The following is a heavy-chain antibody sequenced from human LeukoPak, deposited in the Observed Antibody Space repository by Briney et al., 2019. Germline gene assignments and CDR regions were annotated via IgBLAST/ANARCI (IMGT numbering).Heavy chain of an antibody. CDR1: GFTFSTYA. CDR2: ISYDGTNK. J-gene: IGHJ5*01. Sequence: PGGSLRLSCAASGFTFSTYAMHWVRQAPDEGLEGVAVISYDGTNKYYADSVKGRFTVSRDNSKNTLYLQMDSLGAEDTAVYYCAKSGPSGVGYLHWFDSWGQGTLVSVSS. D-gene: IGHD3-22*01. V-gene: IGHV3-30*18. CDR3: AKSGPSGVGYLHWFDS.